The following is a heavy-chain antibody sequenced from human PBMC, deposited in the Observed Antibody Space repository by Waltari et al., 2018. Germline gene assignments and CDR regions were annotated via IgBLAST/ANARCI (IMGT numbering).Heavy chain of an antibody. CDR3: ARHLYSIDYLELAK. D-gene: IGHD3-22*01. CDR1: GFNFISYA. J-gene: IGHJ4*02. CDR2: ISDSGGIT. Sequence: SGFNFISYAMSWVRQAPGKGLEWVSGISDSGGITKYADSVKGRFTVSRDNSKNTVFLHLNSLRAEDTAIYYCARHLYSIDYLELAKWGQGTLVTVSS. V-gene: IGHV3-23*01.